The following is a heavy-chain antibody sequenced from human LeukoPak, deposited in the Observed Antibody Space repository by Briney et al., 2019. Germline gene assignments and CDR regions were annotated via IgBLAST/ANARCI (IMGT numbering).Heavy chain of an antibody. Sequence: GGSLRLSCAASGSTFSSYAMSWVRQAPGKGLEWVSAISGSGGSTYYADSVKGRFTISRDNSKNTLYLQMNSLRAEDTAVYYCAKVRYFDWSIDYWGQGTLVTVSS. CDR3: AKVRYFDWSIDY. V-gene: IGHV3-23*01. D-gene: IGHD3-9*01. CDR1: GSTFSSYA. CDR2: ISGSGGST. J-gene: IGHJ4*02.